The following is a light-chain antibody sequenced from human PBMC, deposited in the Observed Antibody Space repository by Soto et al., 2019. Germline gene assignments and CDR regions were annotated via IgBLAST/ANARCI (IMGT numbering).Light chain of an antibody. CDR1: SSNIGAGYD. V-gene: IGLV1-40*01. J-gene: IGLJ1*01. CDR2: DNT. Sequence: QSVLTQPPSVSGAPGQRGTISCTGSSSNIGAGYDVPWYQQLPGAAPKLLIYDNTNRPSGVPDRFSGSKSGTSASLAITGLQSEDEADYYCQSYDNSLSGYVFGTGTKLTVL. CDR3: QSYDNSLSGYV.